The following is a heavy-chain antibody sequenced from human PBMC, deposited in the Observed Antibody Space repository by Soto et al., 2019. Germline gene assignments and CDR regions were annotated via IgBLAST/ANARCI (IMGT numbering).Heavy chain of an antibody. CDR2: FDPEDGET. CDR3: ATFLGATFAFDI. J-gene: IGHJ3*02. D-gene: IGHD1-26*01. Sequence: ASVTVSCRASGYTFTGYYMHWVRQAPGKGLEWMGGFDPEDGETIYAQKFQGRVTMTEDTSTDTAYMELSSLRSEDTAVYYCATFLGATFAFDIWVQGTMVTVSS. CDR1: GYTFTGYY. V-gene: IGHV1-24*01.